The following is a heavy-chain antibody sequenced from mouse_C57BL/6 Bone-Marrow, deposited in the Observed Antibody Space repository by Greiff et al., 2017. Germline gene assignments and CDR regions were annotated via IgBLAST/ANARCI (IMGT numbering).Heavy chain of an antibody. CDR1: GYTFTSYG. CDR2: IYPRSGNT. Sequence: QVQLKQSGAELARPGASVKLSCKASGYTFTSYGISWVKQRTGQGLEWIGEIYPRSGNTYYNEKFKGKATLTADKSSSTAYMELRSLTSEDSAVYFCARAYYGSSSWFAYWGQGTLVTVSA. CDR3: ARAYYGSSSWFAY. D-gene: IGHD1-1*01. V-gene: IGHV1-81*01. J-gene: IGHJ3*01.